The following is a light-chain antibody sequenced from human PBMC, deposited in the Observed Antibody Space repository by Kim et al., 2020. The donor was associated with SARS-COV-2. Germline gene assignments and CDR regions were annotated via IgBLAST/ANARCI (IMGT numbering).Light chain of an antibody. CDR3: QQYYSTPYT. Sequence: RATINCKSSQSVLSSSNNKNYLAWYQQKPGQPPKLLIYWASTREAGVPDRFSGSGSGTDLTLTISSLQAEDVAVYYCQQYYSTPYTFGQGTKLEI. CDR2: WAS. J-gene: IGKJ2*01. CDR1: QSVLSSSNNKNY. V-gene: IGKV4-1*01.